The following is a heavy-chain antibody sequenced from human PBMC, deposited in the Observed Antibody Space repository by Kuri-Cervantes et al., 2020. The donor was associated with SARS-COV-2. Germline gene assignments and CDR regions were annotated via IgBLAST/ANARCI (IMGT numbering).Heavy chain of an antibody. CDR3: ASAKGPYYYDSSGYYRFDY. D-gene: IGHD3-22*01. V-gene: IGHV4-39*01. J-gene: IGHJ4*02. CDR1: GGSISSSSYY. CDR2: IYYSGST. Sequence: SETLSLTCTVSGGSISSSSYYWGWIRQPPGKGLEWTGSIYYSGSTYYNPSLKSRVTISVDTSKNQFSLKLSSVTAADTAVYYCASAKGPYYYDSSGYYRFDYWGQGTLVTVSS.